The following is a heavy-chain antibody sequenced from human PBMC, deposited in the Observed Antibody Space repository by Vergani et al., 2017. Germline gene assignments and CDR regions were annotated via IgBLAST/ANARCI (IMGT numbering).Heavy chain of an antibody. J-gene: IGHJ4*02. CDR1: GFTFSSYG. CDR2: ISYDGSNK. CDR3: AKXSGIAARVVRPLDY. D-gene: IGHD6-6*01. Sequence: QVQLVESGGGVVQPGRSLRLSCAASGFTFSSYGMHWVRQAPGKGLEWVAVISYDGSNKYYADSVKGRFTISRDNSKNTLYLQMNSLRAEDTAVYYCAKXSGIAARVVRPLDYWGQGTLVTVSS. V-gene: IGHV3-30*18.